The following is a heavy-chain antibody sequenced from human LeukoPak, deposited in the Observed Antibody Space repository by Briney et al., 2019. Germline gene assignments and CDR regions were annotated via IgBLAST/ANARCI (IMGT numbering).Heavy chain of an antibody. CDR2: IWYDGSNK. CDR1: GFTFSSYG. D-gene: IGHD6-13*01. CDR3: ARDPYSSSWSYGMDV. J-gene: IGHJ6*02. V-gene: IGHV3-33*01. Sequence: GRSLRLSCAASGFTFSSYGMHWVRQAPGKGLEWVAVIWYDGSNKYYADSVKGRFTISRDNSKNTLYLQMNSLRAEDTAVYYCARDPYSSSWSYGMDVWGQGTAVTVSS.